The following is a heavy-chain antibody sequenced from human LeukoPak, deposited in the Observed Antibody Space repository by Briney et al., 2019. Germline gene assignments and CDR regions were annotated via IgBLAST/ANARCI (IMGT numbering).Heavy chain of an antibody. CDR2: IYYSGRS. J-gene: IGHJ6*03. V-gene: IGHV4-39*07. Sequence: SETLSLTCTVSGGSISSNTDSWGWIRQPPGKGLEWIGSIYYSGRSYYKVSLKSRVTMSVDTSKIQFSLKLSSVTAADTAVYYCARAPVSTAYLHYYSMDVWGKGTTVTVSS. CDR1: GGSISSNTDS. CDR3: ARAPVSTAYLHYYSMDV. D-gene: IGHD3-16*01.